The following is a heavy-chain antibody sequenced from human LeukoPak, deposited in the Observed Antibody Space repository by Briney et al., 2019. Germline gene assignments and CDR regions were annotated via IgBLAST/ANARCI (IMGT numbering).Heavy chain of an antibody. Sequence: SETLSLTCAVYGGSFSGYYWSWTRQPPGKGLEWIGEINHSGSTNYNPSLKSRVTISVDTSKNQFSLKLSSVTAADTAVYYCARGRHHYYGSGSYFDYWGQGTLVTVSS. D-gene: IGHD3-10*01. J-gene: IGHJ4*02. CDR1: GGSFSGYY. V-gene: IGHV4-34*01. CDR3: ARGRHHYYGSGSYFDY. CDR2: INHSGST.